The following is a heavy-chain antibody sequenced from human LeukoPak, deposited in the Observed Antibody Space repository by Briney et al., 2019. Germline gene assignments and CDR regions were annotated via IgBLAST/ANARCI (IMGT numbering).Heavy chain of an antibody. CDR3: RVVPAAPDLDYYYYGMDV. CDR1: GGSFSGYY. CDR2: INHSGST. Sequence: SETLSLTCAVYGGSFSGYYWSWIRQPPGKGLEWIGEINHSGSTNYNPSLKSRVTISVDTSKNQFSLKLSSVTAADTAVYYCRVVPAAPDLDYYYYGMDVWGKGTTVTVSS. V-gene: IGHV4-34*01. J-gene: IGHJ6*04. D-gene: IGHD2-2*01.